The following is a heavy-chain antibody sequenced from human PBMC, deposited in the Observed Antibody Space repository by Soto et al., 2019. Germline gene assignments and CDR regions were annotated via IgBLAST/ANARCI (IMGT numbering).Heavy chain of an antibody. CDR1: GGSISSGGYY. CDR3: ARGVYYYDSSGFSNWFDP. J-gene: IGHJ5*02. D-gene: IGHD3-22*01. Sequence: ASETLSLTCTVSGGSISSGGYYWSWIRQHPGKGLEWIGYIYYSGSTYYNPSLKSRVTISVDTSKNQFSLKLSSVTAADTAVYYCARGVYYYDSSGFSNWFDPWGQGTLVTVSS. CDR2: IYYSGST. V-gene: IGHV4-31*03.